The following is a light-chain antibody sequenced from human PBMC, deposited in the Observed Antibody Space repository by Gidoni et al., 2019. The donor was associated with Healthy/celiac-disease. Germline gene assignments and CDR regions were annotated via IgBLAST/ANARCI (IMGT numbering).Light chain of an antibody. CDR2: DVS. J-gene: IGLJ3*02. CDR1: SSDVGGYNY. Sequence: QSALTQPASVSGSPGPSITISCTGTSSDVGGYNYVYWYQQHPGKAPKLMIYDVSNRPSGVSNRFSGSKSGNTASLTISGLQAEDEADYYCSSYTSSSTLEVFGGGTKLTVL. CDR3: SSYTSSSTLEV. V-gene: IGLV2-14*03.